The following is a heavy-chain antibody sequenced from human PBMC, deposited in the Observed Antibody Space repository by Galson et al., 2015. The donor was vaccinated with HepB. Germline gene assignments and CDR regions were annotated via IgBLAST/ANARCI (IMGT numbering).Heavy chain of an antibody. CDR2: IYSGGST. CDR3: EREVDSSGYPRAEH. D-gene: IGHD3-22*01. Sequence: SLRLSCAASGFSVSSNYMSWVRQAPGKGLEWVSVIYSGGSTYYADSVRGRFTISRDSSKNTLYLQMNSLRAEDTAVYYCEREVDSSGYPRAEHWGQGTLLTVSS. V-gene: IGHV3-66*01. CDR1: GFSVSSNY. J-gene: IGHJ1*01.